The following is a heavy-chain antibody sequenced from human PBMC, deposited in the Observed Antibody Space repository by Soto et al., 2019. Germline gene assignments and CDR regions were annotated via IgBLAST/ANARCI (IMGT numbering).Heavy chain of an antibody. D-gene: IGHD1-1*01. CDR1: GGSISSGDYY. Sequence: SETLSLTCTVSGGSISSGDYYWSWIRQPPGKGLEWIGYIYYSGSTYYNPSLKSRVTISVDTSKNQFSLKLSSVTAADTAVYYCARDWTRTAPYYYYGMDVWGQGTTVTVSS. CDR2: IYYSGST. J-gene: IGHJ6*02. V-gene: IGHV4-30-4*01. CDR3: ARDWTRTAPYYYYGMDV.